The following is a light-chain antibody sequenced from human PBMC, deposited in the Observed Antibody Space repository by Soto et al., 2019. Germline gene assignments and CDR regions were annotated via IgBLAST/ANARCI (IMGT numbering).Light chain of an antibody. CDR2: GVT. Sequence: QSVLTQPASVSGSPGQSITISCTGTSSDVGAHNFVSWYQQHPGKAPKLIIYGVTDRPSGVSNRFSGSKSGNTASLTISALHAEDEADYYCSSYSSGSTLEVFGGGTQLTVL. V-gene: IGLV2-14*01. CDR1: SSDVGAHNF. CDR3: SSYSSGSTLEV. J-gene: IGLJ7*01.